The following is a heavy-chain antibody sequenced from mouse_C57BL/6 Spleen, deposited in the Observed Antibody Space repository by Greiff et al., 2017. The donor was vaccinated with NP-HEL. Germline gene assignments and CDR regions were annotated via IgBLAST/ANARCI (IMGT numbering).Heavy chain of an antibody. CDR3: ARNYYAYWYFDV. J-gene: IGHJ1*03. D-gene: IGHD1-1*01. Sequence: EVKLMESGGGLVKPGGSLKLSCAASGFTFSDYGMHWVRQAPEKGLEWVAYISSGSSTIYYADTVKGRFTISRDNAKNTLFLQMTSLRSEDTAMYYCARNYYAYWYFDVWGTGTTVTVSS. V-gene: IGHV5-17*01. CDR1: GFTFSDYG. CDR2: ISSGSSTI.